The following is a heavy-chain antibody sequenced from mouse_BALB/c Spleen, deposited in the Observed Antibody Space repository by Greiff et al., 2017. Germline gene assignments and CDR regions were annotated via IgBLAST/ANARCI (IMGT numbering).Heavy chain of an antibody. J-gene: IGHJ2*01. Sequence: QVHVKQSGPGLVQPSQSLSITCTVSGFSLTSYGVHWVRQSPGKGLEWLGVIWSGGSTDYNAAFISRLSISKDNSKSQVFFKMNSLQANDTAIYYCARNYYGYLYYFDYWGQGTTLTVSS. CDR1: GFSLTSYG. CDR3: ARNYYGYLYYFDY. D-gene: IGHD1-2*01. CDR2: IWSGGST. V-gene: IGHV2-2*02.